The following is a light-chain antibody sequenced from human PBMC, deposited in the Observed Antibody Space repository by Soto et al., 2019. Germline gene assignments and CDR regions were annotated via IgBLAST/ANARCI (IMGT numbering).Light chain of an antibody. V-gene: IGKV1-5*03. Sequence: DIQMTQSPSTLSASVGDRVTITCRASQSISSWLAWYQQKPGKAPKLLINKASSLESGVPSRFSGSGSGTEFTLNISSLQTDDFATYYCQHFNSYPWTFGQGTKVEIK. CDR2: KAS. CDR1: QSISSW. CDR3: QHFNSYPWT. J-gene: IGKJ1*01.